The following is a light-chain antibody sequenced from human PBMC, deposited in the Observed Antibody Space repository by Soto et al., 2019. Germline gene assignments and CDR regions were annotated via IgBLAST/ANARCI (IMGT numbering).Light chain of an antibody. V-gene: IGLV7-46*01. CDR3: LLAFNGPYV. CDR2: DTS. CDR1: TGAVTSGHY. Sequence: QAVGTQEPSLTVSPGGTVTLTCGSSTGAVTSGHYPYWFQQKPGQAPRTLIYDTSNKHSWTPARFSGYLLGGKAALTLSGAQPEDEAEYFCLLAFNGPYVFGGGTKVTVL. J-gene: IGLJ1*01.